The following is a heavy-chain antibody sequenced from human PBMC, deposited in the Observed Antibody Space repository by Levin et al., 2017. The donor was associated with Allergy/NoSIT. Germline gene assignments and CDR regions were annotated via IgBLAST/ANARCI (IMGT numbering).Heavy chain of an antibody. D-gene: IGHD5-24*01. CDR3: AKEKVIRGYNYFDP. V-gene: IGHV4-59*01. CDR1: GGSISSYY. Sequence: SETLSLNCTVSGGSISSYYWSWIRQPPGKELEWIGNIYYTGGTKYNPSLESRVTISIDTSKNHFSLKLRSVTAADTAIYYCAKEKVIRGYNYFDPWGQGTLVTVSS. J-gene: IGHJ5*02. CDR2: IYYTGGT.